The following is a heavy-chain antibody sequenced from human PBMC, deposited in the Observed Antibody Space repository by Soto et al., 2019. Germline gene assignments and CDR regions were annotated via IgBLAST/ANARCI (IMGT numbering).Heavy chain of an antibody. J-gene: IGHJ5*02. CDR2: ISVSGDST. Sequence: EVQLLESGGGLVQPGGSLRLSCAASGFPFSSSAMPWVRQAPGKGLEWVSVISVSGDSTYYADSLKGRFTISRDNSKNTLYLQMNSLRAEDSAVYYCAKGRGGFDPWGQGTLVTVSS. CDR1: GFPFSSSA. D-gene: IGHD3-10*01. V-gene: IGHV3-23*01. CDR3: AKGRGGFDP.